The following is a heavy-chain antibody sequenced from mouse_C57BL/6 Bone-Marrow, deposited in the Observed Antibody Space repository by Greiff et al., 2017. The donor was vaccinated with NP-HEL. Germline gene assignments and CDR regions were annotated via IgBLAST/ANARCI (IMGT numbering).Heavy chain of an antibody. D-gene: IGHD3-2*02. CDR2: IHPSDSDT. CDR1: GYTFTSYW. V-gene: IGHV1-74*01. J-gene: IGHJ2*01. CDR3: ARPAQDFDY. Sequence: VQLQQPGAELVKPGASVKVSCKASGYTFTSYWMHWVKQRPGQGLEWIGRIHPSDSDTNYNDKFKGKATFTGDKSSSTPYLQLSSLTSEDSAVYYGARPAQDFDYWGKGTTLTVSS.